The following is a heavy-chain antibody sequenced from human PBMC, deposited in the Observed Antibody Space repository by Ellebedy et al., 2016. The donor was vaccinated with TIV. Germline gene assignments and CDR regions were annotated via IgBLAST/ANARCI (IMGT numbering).Heavy chain of an antibody. CDR1: GGTFSSYA. CDR3: ARSFISWYGSFDY. J-gene: IGHJ4*02. V-gene: IGHV1-69*13. D-gene: IGHD6-13*01. Sequence: ASVKVSCKASGGTFSSYAISWVRQAPGQGLEWMGGIIPIFGTANYAQKFQGRVTITADESTSTAYMELSSLRSEDTAMYYCARSFISWYGSFDYWGQGTLVTVSS. CDR2: IIPIFGTA.